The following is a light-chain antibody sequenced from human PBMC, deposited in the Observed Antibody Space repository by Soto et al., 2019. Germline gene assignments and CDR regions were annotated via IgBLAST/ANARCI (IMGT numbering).Light chain of an antibody. J-gene: IGLJ3*02. CDR3: ATWDDMLTGPGV. CDR2: RND. V-gene: IGLV1-47*01. Sequence: QAVVTQPPSVSGTPGQRVTISCSGGTSNIGSNYVYWYQQFPGAAPKLLIYRNDQRPSGVPDRFSGSRSGTSASLAISGLRSDDEADYYCATWDDMLTGPGVFGGGTKLTVL. CDR1: TSNIGSNY.